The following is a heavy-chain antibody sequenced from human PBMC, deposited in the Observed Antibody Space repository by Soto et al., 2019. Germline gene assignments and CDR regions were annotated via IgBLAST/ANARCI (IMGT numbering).Heavy chain of an antibody. J-gene: IGHJ6*02. V-gene: IGHV1-69*12. Sequence: QVQLVQSGAEVKKPGSSVKVSCKASGGTFSSYAISWVRQSPGQGLGLMGGIIPIFGTANYAQKFQGRDTITADESTSTAYMELSILRSEDTAVYYCARGLEQLAHAYGMDVWGQGTTVTVSS. CDR2: IIPIFGTA. CDR3: ARGLEQLAHAYGMDV. CDR1: GGTFSSYA. D-gene: IGHD6-6*01.